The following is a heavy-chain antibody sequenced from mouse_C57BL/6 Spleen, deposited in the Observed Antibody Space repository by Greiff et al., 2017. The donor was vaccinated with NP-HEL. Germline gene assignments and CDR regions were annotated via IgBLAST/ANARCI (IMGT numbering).Heavy chain of an antibody. V-gene: IGHV2-6-1*01. CDR1: GFSLTSYG. J-gene: IGHJ4*01. CDR2: IWSDGST. CDR3: ARHRGYYGKDAMDY. Sequence: VQLKESGPGLVAPSQSLSITCTVSGFSLTSYGVHWVRQPPGKGLEWLVVIWSDGSTTYNSALKSRLSISKDNSKSQVFLKMNSLQTDDTAMYYCARHRGYYGKDAMDYWGQGTSVTVSS. D-gene: IGHD1-1*01.